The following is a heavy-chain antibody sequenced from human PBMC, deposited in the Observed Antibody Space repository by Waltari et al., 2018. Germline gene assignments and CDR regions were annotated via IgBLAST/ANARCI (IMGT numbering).Heavy chain of an antibody. Sequence: QVQMVESRGGVVQPGGSLRLSCQASGLSFNRDEGVDWVRQAPGRGLEWVAFLRSDETKGSYADSVRGRFTISRDSSKNTVYLQMDSLRPEDTAVYYCAKGYNYCFDFWGQGTLVTVSS. D-gene: IGHD5-12*01. J-gene: IGHJ4*02. CDR1: GLSFNRDEG. CDR2: LRSDETKG. V-gene: IGHV3-30*02. CDR3: AKGYNYCFDF.